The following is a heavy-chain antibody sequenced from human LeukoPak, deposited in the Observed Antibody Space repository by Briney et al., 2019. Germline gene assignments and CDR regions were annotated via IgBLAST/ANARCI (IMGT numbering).Heavy chain of an antibody. CDR2: INHSGST. D-gene: IGHD1-14*01. Sequence: SETLSLTCAVYGGSFGGYYWSWIRQPPGKGLEWIGEINHSGSTNYNPSLKSRVTISVDTSKNQFSLKLSSVTAADTAVYYCARGVSLDYWGQGTLVTVSS. V-gene: IGHV4-34*01. CDR1: GGSFGGYY. CDR3: ARGVSLDY. J-gene: IGHJ4*02.